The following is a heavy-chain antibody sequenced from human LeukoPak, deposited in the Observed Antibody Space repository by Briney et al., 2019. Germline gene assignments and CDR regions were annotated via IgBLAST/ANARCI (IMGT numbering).Heavy chain of an antibody. CDR3: ARDQQYHRPAGWFDP. J-gene: IGHJ5*02. D-gene: IGHD1-14*01. Sequence: SETLSLTCTVSGGSISSGDYYWSWIRQPPGKGLEWIGYIYNSGSTCYNSSLKSRVTISVDTSKNQFSLKLSSVTAADTAVYYCARDQQYHRPAGWFDPWGQGTLVTVSS. CDR1: GGSISSGDYY. V-gene: IGHV4-30-4*01. CDR2: IYNSGST.